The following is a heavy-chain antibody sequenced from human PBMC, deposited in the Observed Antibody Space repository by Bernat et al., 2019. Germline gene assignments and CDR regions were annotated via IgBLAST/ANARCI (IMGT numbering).Heavy chain of an antibody. CDR2: ISAGGGST. V-gene: IGHV3-23*01. CDR3: AKVYSSSSYVPDY. Sequence: EVQLLESGGGLVQPGGSLRLSCAASGFTFSSYAMSWVRQAPGKGLEWVSAISAGGGSTYHADFVKGRFTISRDNSKNTLFLQMNSLRAEDTALYYCAKVYSSSSYVPDYWGQGTLVTVSS. CDR1: GFTFSSYA. J-gene: IGHJ4*02. D-gene: IGHD6-13*01.